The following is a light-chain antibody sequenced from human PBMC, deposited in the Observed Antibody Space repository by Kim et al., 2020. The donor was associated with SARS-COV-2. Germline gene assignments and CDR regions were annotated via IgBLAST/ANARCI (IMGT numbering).Light chain of an antibody. CDR2: EAS. J-gene: IGKJ1*01. CDR3: QQRTNWPPWT. CDR1: QSLSSF. V-gene: IGKV3-11*01. Sequence: SPRERANLSCRASQSLSSFLAWYQQKPGHAPRLLIYEASNRATGIPARFSGSGSGTDFTLTISSLEPEYFAVYYCQQRTNWPPWTFGQGTKVEIK.